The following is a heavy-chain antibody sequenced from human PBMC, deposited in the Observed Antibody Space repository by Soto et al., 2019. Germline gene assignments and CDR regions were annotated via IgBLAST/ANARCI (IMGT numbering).Heavy chain of an antibody. CDR3: ARRPTDRDLYFDY. J-gene: IGHJ4*02. Sequence: QVQLQESGPGLVKPSETLSLTCTVSGGPITYYYWNWIRQPPGKGLEWIGYIYYSGRTNYNPSLKSRVTMSVDTAKNQFSLKLSSVTAADSAVYYCARRPTDRDLYFDYWGQGALVTVSS. CDR1: GGPITYYY. CDR2: IYYSGRT. D-gene: IGHD4-17*01. V-gene: IGHV4-59*01.